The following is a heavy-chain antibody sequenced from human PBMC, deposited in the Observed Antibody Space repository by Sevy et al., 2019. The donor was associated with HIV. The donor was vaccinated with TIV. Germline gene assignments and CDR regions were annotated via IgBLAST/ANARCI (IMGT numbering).Heavy chain of an antibody. J-gene: IGHJ2*01. CDR1: GFSVSGNY. D-gene: IGHD3-22*01. CDR2: IFSGGKT. Sequence: GGSLRLSCAASGFSVSGNYMSWVRQAPGKGLEWVSGIFSGGKTHLADSVKGRFTISRDNSKNTLYLQMNSLSAEDTAVYYCARAVEDYFDSSAWDWYFDLWGRGTLVTVSS. V-gene: IGHV3-66*01. CDR3: ARAVEDYFDSSAWDWYFDL.